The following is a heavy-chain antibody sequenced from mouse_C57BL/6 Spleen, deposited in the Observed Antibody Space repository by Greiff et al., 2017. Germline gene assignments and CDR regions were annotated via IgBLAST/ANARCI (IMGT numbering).Heavy chain of an antibody. D-gene: IGHD1-1*01. V-gene: IGHV2-2*01. CDR2: IWSGGST. J-gene: IGHJ4*01. CDR1: GFSLTSYG. Sequence: VQVVESGPGLVQPSQSLSITCTVSGFSLTSYGVHWVRQSPGKGLEWLGVIWSGGSTDYNAAFISRLSISKDNSTSQVFFKMNSLQADDTAIYYCASIYYYGSRGAMDYWGQGTSVTVSS. CDR3: ASIYYYGSRGAMDY.